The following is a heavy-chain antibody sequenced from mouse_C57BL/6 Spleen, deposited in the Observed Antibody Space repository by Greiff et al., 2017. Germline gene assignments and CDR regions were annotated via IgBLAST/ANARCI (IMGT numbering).Heavy chain of an antibody. CDR1: GYTFTSYD. D-gene: IGHD1-1*01. J-gene: IGHJ1*03. V-gene: IGHV1-85*01. CDR3: ARYYQGVWFDV. Sequence: QVHVKQSGPELVKPGASVKLSCKASGYTFTSYDINWVKQRPGQGLEWIGWIYPRDGSTKYNEKFKGKATLTVDTSSSTAYMELHSLTSEDSAVYFCARYYQGVWFDVWGTGTTVTVSS. CDR2: IYPRDGST.